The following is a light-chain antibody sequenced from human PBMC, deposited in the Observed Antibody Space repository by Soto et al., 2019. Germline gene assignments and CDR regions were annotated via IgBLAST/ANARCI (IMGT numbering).Light chain of an antibody. J-gene: IGKJ4*01. CDR2: AAS. Sequence: DIQMTQSPSSLSASVGDTVTITCRASQDISNYLAWYQQKPGRVPKVLIYAASTLQSGDPSRFSAIGSGTYFTLTISSLQHEDVATYYCQKYNRAPLTFGGGTKVEIK. V-gene: IGKV1-27*01. CDR1: QDISNY. CDR3: QKYNRAPLT.